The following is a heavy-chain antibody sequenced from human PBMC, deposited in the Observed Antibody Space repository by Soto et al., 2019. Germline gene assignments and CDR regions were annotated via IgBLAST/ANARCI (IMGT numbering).Heavy chain of an antibody. CDR2: IGVSGDTT. CDR1: GFTFSSYA. CDR3: AKVRRFGELRSLY. V-gene: IGHV3-23*01. D-gene: IGHD3-10*01. Sequence: EVQLLESGGGLVQPGGSLSLSCAASGFTFSSYAMSWVRQAPGKGLEWVSAIGVSGDTTYYADSVQGRFTISRDNSKNSLYLQMGSRRAEETALYYCAKVRRFGELRSLYWGQGTLVIVSS. J-gene: IGHJ4*02.